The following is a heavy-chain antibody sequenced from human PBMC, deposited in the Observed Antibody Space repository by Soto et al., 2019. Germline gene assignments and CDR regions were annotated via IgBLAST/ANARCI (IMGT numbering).Heavy chain of an antibody. J-gene: IGHJ4*02. CDR1: GFTFSSYA. Sequence: QVQLVGSGGGVVQPGRSLRLSCAASGFTFSSYAMHWVRQAPGKGLEWVSVISYDGSNKYYADSVKGRFTISRDNSKNTLYLQMNSLRAEDTAVYYCASDTGGWSGFDYWGQGTLVTVSS. V-gene: IGHV3-30-3*01. CDR2: ISYDGSNK. CDR3: ASDTGGWSGFDY. D-gene: IGHD6-19*01.